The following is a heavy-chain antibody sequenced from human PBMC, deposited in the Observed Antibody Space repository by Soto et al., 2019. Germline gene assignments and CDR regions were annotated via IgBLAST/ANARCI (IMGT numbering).Heavy chain of an antibody. CDR1: GFTFSDYY. V-gene: IGHV3-11*01. Sequence: GVLRLSCAASGFTFSDYYMSWIRQAPGKGLERVSYISSSGSTIYYADSVKGRFTISRDNAKNSLYLQMNSLRAEDTAVYYCARDARGLVPAAMVYYYYMDVWGKGTTVTVSS. D-gene: IGHD2-2*01. CDR3: ARDARGLVPAAMVYYYYMDV. CDR2: ISSSGSTI. J-gene: IGHJ6*03.